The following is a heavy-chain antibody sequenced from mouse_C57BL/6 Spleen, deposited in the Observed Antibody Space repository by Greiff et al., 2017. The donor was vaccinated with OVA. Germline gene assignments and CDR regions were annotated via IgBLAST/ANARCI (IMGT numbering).Heavy chain of an antibody. Sequence: DVKLVESGGGLVQPGGSMKLSCAASGFTFSDAWMDWVRQSPEKGLEWVAEIRNKANNHATYYAESVKGRFTISRDDSKSSVYLQMNSLRAEDTGIYYCTIPWIYYDYDKGFAYWGQGTLVTVSA. D-gene: IGHD2-4*01. CDR2: IRNKANNHAT. CDR1: GFTFSDAW. V-gene: IGHV6-6*01. J-gene: IGHJ3*01. CDR3: TIPWIYYDYDKGFAY.